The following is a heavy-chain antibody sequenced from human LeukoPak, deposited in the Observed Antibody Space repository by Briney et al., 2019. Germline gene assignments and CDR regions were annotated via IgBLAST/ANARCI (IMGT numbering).Heavy chain of an antibody. Sequence: GGSLRRSCAASGFTFSSYVMSWVRQAPGKGLEWVSAISGSSSYIYYADSVKGRFTISRDNAKNSLYLQMNSLRAEDTAVYYCARDWRGGYGYYWGQGTLVTVSS. V-gene: IGHV3-21*01. J-gene: IGHJ4*02. D-gene: IGHD5-12*01. CDR1: GFTFSSYV. CDR3: ARDWRGGYGYY. CDR2: ISGSSSYI.